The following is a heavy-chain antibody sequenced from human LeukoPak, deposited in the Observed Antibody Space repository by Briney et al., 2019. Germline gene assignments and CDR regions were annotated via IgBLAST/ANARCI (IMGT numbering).Heavy chain of an antibody. CDR3: ARLAYYYDSSGYYSDY. J-gene: IGHJ4*02. Sequence: ASVKVSCKASGGTFSSYAISWVRQAPGQGLEWMGGIIPIFGTANYAQKFQGRVTITAGESTSTAYMELSSLRSEDTAVYYCARLAYYYDSSGYYSDYWGQGTLVTASS. V-gene: IGHV1-69*13. D-gene: IGHD3-22*01. CDR1: GGTFSSYA. CDR2: IIPIFGTA.